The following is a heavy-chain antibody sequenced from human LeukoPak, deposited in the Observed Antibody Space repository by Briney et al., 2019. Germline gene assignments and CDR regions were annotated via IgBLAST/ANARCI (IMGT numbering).Heavy chain of an antibody. CDR1: GYTFTSYG. CDR2: ITTYNGNT. J-gene: IGHJ5*02. V-gene: IGHV1-18*01. Sequence: ASVKVSCKASGYTFTSYGITWVRQAPGQGLEWMGWITTYNGNTYYAQNFQGRVTMTADTSTSTAYMEVRSLRSDDTAVYYCARLSPPIASFCSGGTCYSGGFDTWGQGTLVTVSS. CDR3: ARLSPPIASFCSGGTCYSGGFDT. D-gene: IGHD2-15*01.